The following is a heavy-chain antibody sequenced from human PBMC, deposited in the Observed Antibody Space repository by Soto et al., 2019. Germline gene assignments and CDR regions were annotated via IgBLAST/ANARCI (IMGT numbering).Heavy chain of an antibody. D-gene: IGHD6-13*01. CDR1: GGSISSGGYY. CDR2: IYYSGST. CDR3: ASSKPGIEAAGTHPDY. J-gene: IGHJ4*02. V-gene: IGHV4-31*03. Sequence: QVQLQESGPGLVKPSQTLSLTCTVSGGSISSGGYYWSWIRQHPGKALRWIGYIYYSGSTYYNPSLKSRVTISVDTSKNQFSLKLSSVTAADTDVYYCASSKPGIEAAGTHPDYWGQGTLVTVSS.